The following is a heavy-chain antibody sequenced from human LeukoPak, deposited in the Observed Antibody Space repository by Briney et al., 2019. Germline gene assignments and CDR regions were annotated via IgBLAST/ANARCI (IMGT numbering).Heavy chain of an antibody. D-gene: IGHD3-22*01. V-gene: IGHV3-49*03. CDR2: IRSKAYGGTT. CDR1: GFTFGDYA. J-gene: IGHJ4*02. CDR3: TLYDSSGYSDY. Sequence: PGGSLRLSCTASGFTFGDYAMSWFRQAPGKGLEWVGFIRSKAYGGTTEYAASVKGRFTISRDDSKSIAYLQMNSLKTEDTAVYYCTLYDSSGYSDYWGQGTLVTVSS.